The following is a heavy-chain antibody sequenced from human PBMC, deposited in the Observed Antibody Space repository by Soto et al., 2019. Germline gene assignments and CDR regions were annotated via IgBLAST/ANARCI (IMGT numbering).Heavy chain of an antibody. J-gene: IGHJ5*02. Sequence: SETLSLTCAVYGGSFSGYYWSWIRQPPGKGLEWIGEINHSGSTNYNPSLKSRVTISVDTSKNQFSLKLSSVTAADTAVYYCASRVSGRIVVVPAALGKNWFDPWGQGTLVTVSS. CDR2: INHSGST. V-gene: IGHV4-34*01. CDR1: GGSFSGYY. CDR3: ASRVSGRIVVVPAALGKNWFDP. D-gene: IGHD2-2*01.